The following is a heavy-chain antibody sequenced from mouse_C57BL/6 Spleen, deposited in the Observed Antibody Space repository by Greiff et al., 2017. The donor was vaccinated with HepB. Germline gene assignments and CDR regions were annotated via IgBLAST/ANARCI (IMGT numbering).Heavy chain of an antibody. V-gene: IGHV1-50*01. Sequence: VQLQQSGAELVKPGASVKLSCKASGYTFTSYWMQWVKQRPGQGLEWIGEIDPSDSYTNYNQKFKGKATLTVDTSSSTAYMQLSSLTSEDSAVYYCARWGYYYGSSYKYFGVWGTGTTVTVSS. CDR1: GYTFTSYW. CDR3: ARWGYYYGSSYKYFGV. J-gene: IGHJ1*03. D-gene: IGHD1-1*01. CDR2: IDPSDSYT.